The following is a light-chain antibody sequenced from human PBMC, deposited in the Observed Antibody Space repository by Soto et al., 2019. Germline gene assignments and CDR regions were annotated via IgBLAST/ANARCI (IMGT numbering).Light chain of an antibody. V-gene: IGLV2-11*01. CDR2: DVS. J-gene: IGLJ1*01. CDR1: TSDVGGYDY. CDR3: CSYAGDFYV. Sequence: QSALTQPRSVSGSPGQSVAISCTGTTSDVGGYDYVSWHQQHPGTAPELIIFDVSKRPSGVPDRFSGSKSGNTASLTISGLQAEDEADYFCCSYAGDFYVFGSGTKVTVL.